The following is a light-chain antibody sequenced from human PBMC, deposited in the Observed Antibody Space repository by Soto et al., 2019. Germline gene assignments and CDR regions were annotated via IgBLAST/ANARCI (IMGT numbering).Light chain of an antibody. V-gene: IGKV3-11*01. Sequence: EIVLTQSPATLSLSPGERATLSCRASQSVSSYLAWYQQKPGQAPRLLIYDASNRATGIPARFSSSGSGTDFTLTITSLEPEDFAVYYCQQRSNWPSTFGGGTKVDIK. CDR2: DAS. CDR3: QQRSNWPST. J-gene: IGKJ4*01. CDR1: QSVSSY.